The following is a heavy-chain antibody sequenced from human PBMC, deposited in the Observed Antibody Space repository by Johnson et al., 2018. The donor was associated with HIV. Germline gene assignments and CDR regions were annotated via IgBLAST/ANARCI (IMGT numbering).Heavy chain of an antibody. J-gene: IGHJ3*02. Sequence: VQLVESGGGLVQPGGSLRLSCAASGFTFSTYWMHWVRQAPGKGLVWVSRINSDGSSTSYADSVKGRFTISRDNAKNSLYLQMNSLRAEDTAVFYCARDQFGTITTGGDGAFDIWGQGTMVTVSS. D-gene: IGHD5-24*01. CDR3: ARDQFGTITTGGDGAFDI. CDR2: INSDGSST. V-gene: IGHV3-74*01. CDR1: GFTFSTYW.